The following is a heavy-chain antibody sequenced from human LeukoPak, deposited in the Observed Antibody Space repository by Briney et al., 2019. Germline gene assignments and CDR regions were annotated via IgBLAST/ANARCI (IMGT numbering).Heavy chain of an antibody. CDR1: GFTFSSYD. CDR3: AKFYTAWAFDI. V-gene: IGHV3-23*01. J-gene: IGHJ3*02. CDR2: ISGSGGST. Sequence: GGSLRLSCAASGFTFSSYDMSWARQAPGRGLEWVSAISGSGGSTYYADSVKGRFTISRDNSKNTLYLQMNSLGAEDTAVYYCAKFYTAWAFDIWGQGTMVTVSS. D-gene: IGHD2/OR15-2a*01.